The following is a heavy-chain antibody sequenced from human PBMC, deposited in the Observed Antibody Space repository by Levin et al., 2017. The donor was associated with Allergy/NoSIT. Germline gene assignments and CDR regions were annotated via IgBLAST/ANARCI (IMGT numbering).Heavy chain of an antibody. D-gene: IGHD2-15*01. J-gene: IGHJ3*02. CDR3: ARDGGAFDI. Sequence: PSETLSLTCAASGFTVSSNYMSWVRQAPGKGLEWVSVIYSDGSTYYADSVKGRFTISRDNSKNTLYLQMNSLRAEDTAVYYCARDGGAFDIWGQGTMVTVSS. CDR1: GFTVSSNY. CDR2: IYSDGST. V-gene: IGHV3-53*01.